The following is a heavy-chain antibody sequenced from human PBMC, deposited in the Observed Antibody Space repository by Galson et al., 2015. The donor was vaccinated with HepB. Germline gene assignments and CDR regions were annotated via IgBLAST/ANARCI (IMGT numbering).Heavy chain of an antibody. CDR2: IYYSGST. V-gene: IGHV4-59*01. J-gene: IGHJ5*02. CDR1: GGSISSYY. D-gene: IGHD4-23*01. Sequence: TLSLTCTVSGGSISSYYWSWIRQPPGKGLEWIGYIYYSGSTNYNPSLKSRVTISVDTSKNQFSLKLSSVTAADTAVYYCARVVVTPSSLWFDPWGQGTLVTVSS. CDR3: ARVVVTPSSLWFDP.